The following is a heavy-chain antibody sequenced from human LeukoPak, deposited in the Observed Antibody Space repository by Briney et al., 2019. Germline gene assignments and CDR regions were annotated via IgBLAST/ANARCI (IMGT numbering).Heavy chain of an antibody. V-gene: IGHV3-48*01. CDR2: ISSSSSTI. D-gene: IGHD3-22*01. J-gene: IGHJ4*02. CDR1: GFTFSSYS. Sequence: PGGSLRLSCAASGFTFSSYSMNWVRQAPGKGLEWVSYISSSSSTIYYADSVKGRFTISRDNAKNSLYLQMNSLRAEDTAVYYCARDAIISGYYSGYWGQGTLVTVSS. CDR3: ARDAIISGYYSGY.